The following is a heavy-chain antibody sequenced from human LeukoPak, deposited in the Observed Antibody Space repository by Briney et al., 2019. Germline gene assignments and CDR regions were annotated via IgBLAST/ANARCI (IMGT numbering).Heavy chain of an antibody. CDR3: ARGREGHFDS. V-gene: IGHV1-2*02. CDR2: INPNSGGT. Sequence: ASVKVSCKASGYTFTDYYMHWVRQAPGQGLEWTGWINPNSGGTNYAQKFQGRVTMTRDTSISTAYMELTRLRSDDTAVYYCARGREGHFDSWGQGTLVTVSS. CDR1: GYTFTDYY. J-gene: IGHJ4*02.